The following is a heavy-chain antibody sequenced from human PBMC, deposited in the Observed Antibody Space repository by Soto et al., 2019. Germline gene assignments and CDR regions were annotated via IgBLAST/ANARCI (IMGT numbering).Heavy chain of an antibody. V-gene: IGHV3-21*01. CDR1: GFTFSSYS. CDR3: ARSAYPLDLFDY. CDR2: ISSSSSYI. Sequence: SLRLSCAASGFTFSSYSMNWVRQAPGKGLEWVSSISSSSSYIYYADSVKGRFTISRDNAKNSLYLQMNSLRAEDTAVYYCARSAYPLDLFDYWGQGTLVTVSS. J-gene: IGHJ4*02.